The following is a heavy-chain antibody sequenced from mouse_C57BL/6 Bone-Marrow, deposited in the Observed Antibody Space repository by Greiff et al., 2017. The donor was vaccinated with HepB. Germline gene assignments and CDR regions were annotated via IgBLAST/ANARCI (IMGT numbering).Heavy chain of an antibody. J-gene: IGHJ4*01. CDR1: GYTFTSYD. D-gene: IGHD1-1*01. CDR3: ARDSTTVVADGSMYY. CDR2: IYPRNGST. Sequence: QVQLQQSGPELVKPGASVKLSCKASGYTFTSYDINWVKQRPGQGLEWIGWIYPRNGSTKYNEKFKGKATLTVDKSSSTAYMELHSLTSEDSAVYFCARDSTTVVADGSMYYWGQGTSVTVSS. V-gene: IGHV1-85*01.